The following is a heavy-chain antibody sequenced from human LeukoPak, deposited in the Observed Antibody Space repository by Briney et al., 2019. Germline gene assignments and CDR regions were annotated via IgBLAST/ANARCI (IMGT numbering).Heavy chain of an antibody. J-gene: IGHJ4*02. D-gene: IGHD2-8*01. V-gene: IGHV4-59*08. Sequence: PSETLSLTCTVSGASMSGQHWSWIRQAPGKELEWIAWIHYVGRTNYNPSLKSRLSLSVDTSTSQFSMSLNSVTAADTAVYFCARHLNGGTHPLDNWGPGIRVIVSP. CDR2: IHYVGRT. CDR3: ARHLNGGTHPLDN. CDR1: GASMSGQH.